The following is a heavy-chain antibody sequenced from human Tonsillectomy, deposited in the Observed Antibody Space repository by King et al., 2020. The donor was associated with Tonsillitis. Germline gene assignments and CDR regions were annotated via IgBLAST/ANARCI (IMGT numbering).Heavy chain of an antibody. J-gene: IGHJ6*02. V-gene: IGHV3-33*01. CDR1: GFTFSSYG. CDR3: ARESPAPYYYYYGMDV. Sequence: EQLVQSGGGVVQPGRSLRLSCAASGFTFSSYGMHWVRQAPGKGLEWVAVIWDDGSNKYYADSVKGRVTISSDNSKNTLYLQMKSPRAEDTAVYYCARESPAPYYYYYGMDVWGQGTTVTVSS. CDR2: IWDDGSNK.